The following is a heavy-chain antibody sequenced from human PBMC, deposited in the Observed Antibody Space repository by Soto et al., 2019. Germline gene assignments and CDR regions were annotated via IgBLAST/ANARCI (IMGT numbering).Heavy chain of an antibody. Sequence: LSLTCTVSGGSISSYYWSWIRQPAGKGLEWIGRIYTSGSTNYNPSLKSRVTMSVDTSKNQFSLKLSSVTAADTAVYYCARGGCSGGSCHLDYWGQGTLVTVSS. J-gene: IGHJ4*02. CDR1: GGSISSYY. CDR2: IYTSGST. D-gene: IGHD2-15*01. CDR3: ARGGCSGGSCHLDY. V-gene: IGHV4-4*07.